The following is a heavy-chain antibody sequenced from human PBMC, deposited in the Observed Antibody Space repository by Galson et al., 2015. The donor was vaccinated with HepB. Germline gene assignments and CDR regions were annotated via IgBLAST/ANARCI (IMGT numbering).Heavy chain of an antibody. Sequence: SLRLSCAASGFTFSSYGMHWVRQAPGKGLEWVAVISYDGSNKYYADSVKGRFTVSRDNSKNTLYLQMNSLRAEDTAVYYCAKDRRTTVTTSYFDYWGQGTLVTVSS. CDR2: ISYDGSNK. CDR3: AKDRRTTVTTSYFDY. CDR1: GFTFSSYG. V-gene: IGHV3-30*18. D-gene: IGHD4-17*01. J-gene: IGHJ4*02.